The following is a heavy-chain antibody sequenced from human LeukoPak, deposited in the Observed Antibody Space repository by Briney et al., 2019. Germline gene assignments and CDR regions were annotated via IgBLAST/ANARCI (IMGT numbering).Heavy chain of an antibody. Sequence: GGSLRLSCAACGFTFSSYDMHWVRQATGKGLEWVSAIGTAGDTYYPGSVKGQFTISRENAKNSLYLQMNSLRAGDTAVYYCARGRYCSGGSCSTNWYFDLWGRGTLVTVSS. V-gene: IGHV3-13*03. CDR2: IGTAGDT. CDR1: GFTFSSYD. D-gene: IGHD2-15*01. J-gene: IGHJ2*01. CDR3: ARGRYCSGGSCSTNWYFDL.